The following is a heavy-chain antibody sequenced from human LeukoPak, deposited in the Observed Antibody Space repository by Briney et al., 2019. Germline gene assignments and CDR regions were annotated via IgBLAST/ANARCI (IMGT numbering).Heavy chain of an antibody. V-gene: IGHV1-8*01. J-gene: IGHJ4*02. CDR2: MNPNSGNT. Sequence: ASVKVSCKASGYTFTSYDINWVRQATGQGLEWMGWMNPNSGNTGYAQKFQGRVTMTRNTSISTAYMELSSLRSEDTAVYYCATAVQYYYDSSGRTNGVFDYWGQGTLVTVSS. D-gene: IGHD3-22*01. CDR3: ATAVQYYYDSSGRTNGVFDY. CDR1: GYTFTSYD.